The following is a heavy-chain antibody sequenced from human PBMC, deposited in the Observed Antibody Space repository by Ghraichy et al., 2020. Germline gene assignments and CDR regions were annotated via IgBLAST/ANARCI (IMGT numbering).Heavy chain of an antibody. J-gene: IGHJ4*02. V-gene: IGHV3-74*01. CDR3: AREYCRGGSCFFGTGGSHFDN. D-gene: IGHD2-15*01. CDR1: GFALSNYW. Sequence: LTCAASGFALSNYWMHWVRQAPGKGLLWVSRIKSDGTDRIYADSVKGRFTISRDNAKNTLYLQMNSLRAEDTAVYFCAREYCRGGSCFFGTGGSHFDNWGQGILVTVSS. CDR2: IKSDGTDR.